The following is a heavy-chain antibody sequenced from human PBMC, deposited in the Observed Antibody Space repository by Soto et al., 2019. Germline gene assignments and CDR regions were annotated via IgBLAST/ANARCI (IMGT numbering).Heavy chain of an antibody. D-gene: IGHD3-10*01. CDR2: IVPLLGTA. J-gene: IGHJ2*01. CDR1: GDIFSSYP. V-gene: IGHV1-69*01. Sequence: QVQLVQSGAEVKKPGSSVKVSCKASGDIFSSYPFSWVRQAPGQGLEWMGGIVPLLGTADYAQKFQDRVTITADDSTSTVEMELSSLRSDDAAVYYCARDRGSQNWYFGVWGRGTLVSVSS. CDR3: ARDRGSQNWYFGV.